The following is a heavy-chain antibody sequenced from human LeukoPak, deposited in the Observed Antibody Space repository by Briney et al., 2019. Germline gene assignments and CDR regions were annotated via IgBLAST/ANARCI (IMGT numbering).Heavy chain of an antibody. CDR3: ARDKVGQGYYGSGSYYNGYYYYGMDV. CDR1: GYTFTSYY. Sequence: ASVKVSCKASGYTFTSYYMHWVRQAPGQGLEWMGIINPSGGSTSYAQKFQSRVTMTRDTSTSTVYMELSSLRSEDTAVYYCARDKVGQGYYGSGSYYNGYYYYGMDVWGKGTTVTVSS. V-gene: IGHV1-46*01. D-gene: IGHD3-10*01. CDR2: INPSGGST. J-gene: IGHJ6*04.